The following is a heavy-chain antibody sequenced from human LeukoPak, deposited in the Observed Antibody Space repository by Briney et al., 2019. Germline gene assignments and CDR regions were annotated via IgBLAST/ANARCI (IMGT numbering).Heavy chain of an antibody. D-gene: IGHD6-13*01. CDR1: GYTFTGYY. V-gene: IGHV1-2*02. CDR3: ARAIAAGGNCCGLDP. J-gene: IGHJ5*02. CDR2: INPNNGDT. Sequence: GASVKVSCKASGYTFTGYYLHWVRRAPGQGLEWMGWINPNNGDTNYAQKFQGRVTMTRDTSISTAYMELTRLTSDDTAVYSCARAIAAGGNCCGLDPWGQGTLVTVSS.